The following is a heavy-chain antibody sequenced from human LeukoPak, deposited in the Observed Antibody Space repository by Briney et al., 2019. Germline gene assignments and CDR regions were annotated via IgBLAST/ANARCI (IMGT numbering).Heavy chain of an antibody. CDR2: IYYSGST. Sequence: SETLSLTCTVSGGSISSSSYYWGWIRQPPGKGLEWIGSIYYSGSTYYNPSLKSRVTISVDTSKNQFSLKVSSVTAADTAVDYCSRGDLTTVTTLAYWGQGTLVTVSS. D-gene: IGHD4-17*01. CDR1: GGSISSSSYY. CDR3: SRGDLTTVTTLAY. J-gene: IGHJ4*02. V-gene: IGHV4-39*07.